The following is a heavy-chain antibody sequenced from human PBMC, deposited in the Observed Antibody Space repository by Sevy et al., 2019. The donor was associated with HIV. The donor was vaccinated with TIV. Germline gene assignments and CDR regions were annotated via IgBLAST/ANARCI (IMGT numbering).Heavy chain of an antibody. CDR2: ISGSGGST. J-gene: IGHJ4*02. V-gene: IGHV3-23*01. D-gene: IGHD3-3*01. CDR1: GFTFSSYA. CDR3: AKDRGFGVVIKLDY. Sequence: GGSLRLSCAASGFTFSSYAMSWVRQAPGKGLEWVSAISGSGGSTYYADSVKGRLTISRDNSKNTLYLQMNSLRAEDTAVYYCAKDRGFGVVIKLDYWGQGTLVTVSS.